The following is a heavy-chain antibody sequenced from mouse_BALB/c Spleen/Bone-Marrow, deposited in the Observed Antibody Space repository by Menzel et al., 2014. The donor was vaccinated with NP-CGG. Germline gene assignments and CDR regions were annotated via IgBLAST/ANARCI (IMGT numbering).Heavy chain of an antibody. CDR1: GYTFTDYW. J-gene: IGHJ1*01. CDR2: IDTSDSYT. CDR3: ARRYGHYWYFDV. Sequence: VQLQQSGAELVMPGASVKMSCKASGYTFTDYWMHWVKQRPGQGLEWIGAIDTSDSYTTYNQNFKDKATLTVDESSSTAYMQFSSLTSEDSAVYCCARRYGHYWYFDVWGAGTTVTVSS. V-gene: IGHV1-69*01. D-gene: IGHD2-10*02.